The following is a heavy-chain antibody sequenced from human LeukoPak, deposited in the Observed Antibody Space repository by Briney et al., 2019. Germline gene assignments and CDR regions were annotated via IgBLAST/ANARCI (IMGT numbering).Heavy chain of an antibody. J-gene: IGHJ4*02. V-gene: IGHV1-2*02. CDR1: GYTFTGYY. D-gene: IGHD3-22*01. Sequence: ASVKVSCKASGYTFTGYYMHWVRQAPGQGLEWMGWINAHSGATKYPQKFQGRVTMTRDTSISTAYMELSRLRSDDTAVYYCARSFPEDYYYDNSGSPFDYWGQGTLVTVSS. CDR3: ARSFPEDYYYDNSGSPFDY. CDR2: INAHSGAT.